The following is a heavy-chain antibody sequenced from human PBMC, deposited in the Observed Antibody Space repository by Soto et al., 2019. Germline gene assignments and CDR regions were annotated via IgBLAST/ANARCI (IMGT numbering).Heavy chain of an antibody. J-gene: IGHJ6*03. Sequence: GGSLRLSCAASGFTFSSYAMHWVRQAPGKGLEYVSAISSNGGSTYYENSVKGRFTISRDNSKNKLYLQMGSLRAEDMAVDYCARDFVQLERPPTPKKYYYYYYMDVWGKGTTVTVSS. CDR3: ARDFVQLERPPTPKKYYYYYYMDV. D-gene: IGHD1-1*01. V-gene: IGHV3-64*01. CDR1: GFTFSSYA. CDR2: ISSNGGST.